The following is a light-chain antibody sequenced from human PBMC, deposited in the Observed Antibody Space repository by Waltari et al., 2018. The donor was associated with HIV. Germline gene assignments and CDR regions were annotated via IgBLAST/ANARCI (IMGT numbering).Light chain of an antibody. Sequence: DIQMTQSPSTLSASVGDRVTITCRASTIISSWLAWYHQKPGKAPKLLIYKASNLESRVPSRFSGSGSGTEFTLTISVLQPDDFATYYCLQYDTYSRTFGQRTRVEIK. V-gene: IGKV1-5*03. CDR1: TIISSW. CDR2: KAS. J-gene: IGKJ1*01. CDR3: LQYDTYSRT.